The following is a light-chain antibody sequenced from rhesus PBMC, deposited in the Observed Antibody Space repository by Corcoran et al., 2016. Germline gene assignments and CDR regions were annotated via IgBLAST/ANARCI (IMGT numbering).Light chain of an antibody. J-gene: IGKJ2*01. CDR3: QHGYGILYS. V-gene: IGKV1-25*01. CDR2: KAS. Sequence: DIQMTQSPSSLSASVGDRVTITCRASQGISNNLARYQQKPGKVPKLLIYKASTLQSGIPSRFSGSGSGTDFTLPISSLQPEDFATYYCQHGYGILYSFGQGTKVEIK. CDR1: QGISNN.